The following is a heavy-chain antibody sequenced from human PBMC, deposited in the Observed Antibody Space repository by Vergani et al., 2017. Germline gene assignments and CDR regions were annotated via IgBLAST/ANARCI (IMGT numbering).Heavy chain of an antibody. CDR2: ISSSSSTI. CDR3: ARDKEGWAVTTFFDY. CDR1: GFTFSSYS. J-gene: IGHJ4*02. V-gene: IGHV3-48*04. D-gene: IGHD4-17*01. Sequence: EVQLVESGGGLVQPGGSLRLSCAASGFTFSSYSMNWVRQAPGKGREWVSYISSSSSTIYYADSVKGRFTISRDNAKNSLYLQMNSLRAEDTAVYYGARDKEGWAVTTFFDYWGQGTLVTVSS.